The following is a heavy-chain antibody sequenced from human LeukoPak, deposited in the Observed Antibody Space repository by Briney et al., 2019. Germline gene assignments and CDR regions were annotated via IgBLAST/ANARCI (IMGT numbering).Heavy chain of an antibody. CDR1: GGSISSGGYY. D-gene: IGHD1-26*01. J-gene: IGHJ4*02. CDR3: ARVLPVAATNLYFDY. Sequence: SQTLSLTCTVSGGSISSGGYYWSWIRQPPGKGLEWIGYIYHSGSTYYNPSLKNRVTISVDRSKNQFSLKLSSVTAADTAVYYCARVLPVAATNLYFDYWGQGTLVTVSS. CDR2: IYHSGST. V-gene: IGHV4-30-2*01.